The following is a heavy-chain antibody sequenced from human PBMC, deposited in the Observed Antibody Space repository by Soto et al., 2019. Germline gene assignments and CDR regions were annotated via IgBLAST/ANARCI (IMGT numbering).Heavy chain of an antibody. D-gene: IGHD3-22*01. CDR3: ARDSNPSMIPREIDY. Sequence: GGSVRLSCAASGFTFSSYAMHWVRQAPGKGLEWVAVISYDGSNKYYADSVKGRFTISRDNSKNTLYLQMNSLRAEDTAVYYCARDSNPSMIPREIDYWGQGTLVTVSS. J-gene: IGHJ4*02. CDR2: ISYDGSNK. CDR1: GFTFSSYA. V-gene: IGHV3-30-3*01.